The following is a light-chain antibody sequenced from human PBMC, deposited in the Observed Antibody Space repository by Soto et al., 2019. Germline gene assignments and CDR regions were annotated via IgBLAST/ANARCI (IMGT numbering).Light chain of an antibody. V-gene: IGLV2-14*01. CDR1: SSDVGAYNY. CDR3: SSSTTSSTV. CDR2: EVS. Sequence: QSVLTQPASVSGSPGQSITISCTGTSSDVGAYNYVSWYQQHPGKAPKVMIYEVSNRPSGVSNRFSGSKSGNTASLTISGLQAEDVAEYHCSSSTTSSTVFATGSKVTV. J-gene: IGLJ1*01.